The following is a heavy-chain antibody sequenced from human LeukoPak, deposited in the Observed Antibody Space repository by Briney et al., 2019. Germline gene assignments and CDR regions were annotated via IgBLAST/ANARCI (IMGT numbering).Heavy chain of an antibody. CDR1: GFTFSSYA. D-gene: IGHD3-22*01. V-gene: IGHV3-23*01. CDR3: ARGTYYYDSSGYSPLGY. CDR2: INSDETRT. Sequence: GGSLRLSCAASGFTFSSYAMSWVRQAPGKGLEWVSRINSDETRTNFADSVKGRFTISRDNSKNTLYLQMNSLRAEDTAVYYCARGTYYYDSSGYSPLGYWGQGTLVTVSS. J-gene: IGHJ4*02.